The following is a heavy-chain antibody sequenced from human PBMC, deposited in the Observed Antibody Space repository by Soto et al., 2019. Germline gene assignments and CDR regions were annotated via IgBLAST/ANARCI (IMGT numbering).Heavy chain of an antibody. CDR3: ARQAYYYGSGSYFRPFYYYYGMDV. J-gene: IGHJ6*02. V-gene: IGHV4-39*01. D-gene: IGHD3-10*01. CDR2: IYYSGST. CDR1: GGSISSSSYY. Sequence: PSETLSLTCTVSGGSISSSSYYWGWIRQPPGKGLEWIGSIYYSGSTYYNPSLKSRVTISVDTSKNQFSLKLSSVTAADTAVYYCARQAYYYGSGSYFRPFYYYYGMDVWGQGTTVTVS.